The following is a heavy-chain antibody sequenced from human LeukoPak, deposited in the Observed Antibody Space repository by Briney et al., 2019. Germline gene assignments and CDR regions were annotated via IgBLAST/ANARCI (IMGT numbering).Heavy chain of an antibody. CDR2: INPNSGGT. Sequence: ASVKVSCKASGYTFTGYYMHWVRQAPGQGLEWMGWINPNSGGTNYAQKLQGRVTMTRDTSISTAYMELSRLRSDETAVYYCARVLNPEGDWFDPWGQGTLVTVSS. D-gene: IGHD2-8*01. CDR1: GYTFTGYY. J-gene: IGHJ5*02. CDR3: ARVLNPEGDWFDP. V-gene: IGHV1-2*02.